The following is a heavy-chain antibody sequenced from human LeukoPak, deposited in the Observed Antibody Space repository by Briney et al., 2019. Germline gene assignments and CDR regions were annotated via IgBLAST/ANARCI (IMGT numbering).Heavy chain of an antibody. D-gene: IGHD3-10*01. Sequence: PGGSLRLSCAASGFTFNRYWMSWVRQAPGKGLEWVANIKQDGSEKYYVDSVKGRFTISRDNAKNSLYLQMNSLRAEDTAVYYCAKGVRGVTLYFDYWGQGTLVTVSS. V-gene: IGHV3-7*01. CDR2: IKQDGSEK. CDR3: AKGVRGVTLYFDY. CDR1: GFTFNRYW. J-gene: IGHJ4*02.